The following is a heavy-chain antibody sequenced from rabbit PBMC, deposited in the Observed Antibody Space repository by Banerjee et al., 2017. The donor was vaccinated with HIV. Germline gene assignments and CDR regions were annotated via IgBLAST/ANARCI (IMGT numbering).Heavy chain of an antibody. J-gene: IGHJ6*01. Sequence: QSLEESGGDLVKPGASLTLTCTASGFSFSSSYYMCWVRQAPGKGLEWIACIYVGSSGSTYYASWAKGRFTISKTSSTTVTLQMTSLTAADTATYFCARDVGSIGYIKYGMDLWGPGTLVTVS. CDR2: IYVGSSGST. CDR3: ARDVGSIGYIKYGMDL. D-gene: IGHD1-1*01. V-gene: IGHV1S40*01. CDR1: GFSFSSSYY.